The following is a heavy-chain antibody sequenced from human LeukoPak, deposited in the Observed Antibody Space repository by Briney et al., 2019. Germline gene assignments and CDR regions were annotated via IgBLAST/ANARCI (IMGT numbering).Heavy chain of an antibody. CDR3: ARDSSGTLSGGGWFDP. V-gene: IGHV4-38-2*02. J-gene: IGHJ5*02. Sequence: SETLSLTCTVSGGSISDGYYWGWIRQPPGKGLEWIGGVYHSGATYYTPSLKSRVTISVDTSKNQFSLNLTSVTAADTAVYYCARDSSGTLSGGGWFDPWGQGTLVTVSS. CDR1: GGSISDGYY. CDR2: VYHSGAT. D-gene: IGHD6-19*01.